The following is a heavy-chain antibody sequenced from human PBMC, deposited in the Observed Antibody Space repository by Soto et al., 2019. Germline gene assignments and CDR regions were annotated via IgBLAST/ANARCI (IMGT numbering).Heavy chain of an antibody. CDR2: ISSSSSYT. D-gene: IGHD2-21*02. V-gene: IGHV3-11*06. CDR1: GFTFSDYY. J-gene: IGHJ6*02. CDR3: ASVVVTAPTYYYGMDV. Sequence: GGSLRLSCAASGFTFSDYYMSWIRQAPGKGLEWVSYISSSSSYTNYADSVKGRFTISRDNAKNPLYLQMNSLRAEDTAVYYWASVVVTAPTYYYGMDVWGQGTTVTVSS.